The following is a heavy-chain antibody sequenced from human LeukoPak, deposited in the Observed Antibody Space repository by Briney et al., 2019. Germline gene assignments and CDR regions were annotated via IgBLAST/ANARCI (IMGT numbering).Heavy chain of an antibody. CDR3: ARGKTSDDIVEDAFDI. V-gene: IGHV3-66*01. D-gene: IGHD2-15*01. CDR2: LYSGGGA. J-gene: IGHJ3*02. Sequence: GGSLRLSCGASGFSVNTNYMTWVRQAPGKGLEWVSVLYSGGGAYYADSVKDRFTISRDYSQNTLLLQMNSLRAEDTALYYCARGKTSDDIVEDAFDIWGQGTMVAVSS. CDR1: GFSVNTNY.